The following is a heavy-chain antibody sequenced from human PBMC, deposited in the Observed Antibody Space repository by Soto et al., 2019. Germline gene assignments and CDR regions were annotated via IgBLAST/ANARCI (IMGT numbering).Heavy chain of an antibody. D-gene: IGHD6-13*01. J-gene: IGHJ6*02. Sequence: QVQLVESGGGVVQPGRSLRLSCAASGFNFNNYGMHWVRQAPGKGLEWVAVIWNDGNGYYYANSVKGRFTISRDNSKNTLFLQMSSLRDEDPAVYYCARRQISPPTRGAASARGGMDVWGQGTTVTVSS. CDR3: ARRQISPPTRGAASARGGMDV. CDR1: GFNFNNYG. V-gene: IGHV3-33*01. CDR2: IWNDGNGY.